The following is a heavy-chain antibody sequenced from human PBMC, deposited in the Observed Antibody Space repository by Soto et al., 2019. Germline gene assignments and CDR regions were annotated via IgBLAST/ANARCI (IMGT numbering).Heavy chain of an antibody. V-gene: IGHV3-7*01. CDR1: GFTFSSYW. J-gene: IGHJ4*02. D-gene: IGHD3-3*01. CDR3: ARDYNDFWRGNFAY. CDR2: IKQDGSEK. Sequence: GGSLRLSCAASGFTFSSYWMSWVRQAPGKGLEWVANIKQDGSEKYYVDSVKGRFTISRDNAKNSLYLQMNSLRAEDTAVYYCARDYNDFWRGNFAYWGQGALVTVSS.